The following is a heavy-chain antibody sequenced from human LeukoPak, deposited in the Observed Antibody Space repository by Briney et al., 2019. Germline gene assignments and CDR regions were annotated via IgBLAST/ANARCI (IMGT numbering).Heavy chain of an antibody. V-gene: IGHV4-39*01. Sequence: SETLSLTCTVSGASISSSSYYWAWIRQPPGKGLEWIGSMDFSGSTYYKPSLKSRVTISVDTSKNQFSLKLSSVTAADTAVYYCAGYSGSHLGAGAEYFQHWGQGTLVTVSS. D-gene: IGHD1-26*01. CDR1: GASISSSSYY. J-gene: IGHJ1*01. CDR3: AGYSGSHLGAGAEYFQH. CDR2: MDFSGST.